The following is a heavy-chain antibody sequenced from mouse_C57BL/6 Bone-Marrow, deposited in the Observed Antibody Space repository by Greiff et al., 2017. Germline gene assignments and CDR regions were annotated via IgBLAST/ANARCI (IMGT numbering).Heavy chain of an antibody. V-gene: IGHV5-4*01. CDR2: ISDGGSYT. D-gene: IGHD1-3*01. J-gene: IGHJ4*01. Sequence: EVHLVESGGGLVKPGGSLKLSCAASGFTFSSYAMSWVRQTPEKRLEWVATISDGGSYTYYPDNVKGRFTISRDNAKNNLYLQMSHLKSEDTAMYDCARDRGALARSSYAMDYWGRGTWVTVSA. CDR3: ARDRGALARSSYAMDY. CDR1: GFTFSSYA.